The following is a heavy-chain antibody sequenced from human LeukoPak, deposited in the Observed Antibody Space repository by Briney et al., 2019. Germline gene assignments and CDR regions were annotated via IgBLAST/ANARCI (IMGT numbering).Heavy chain of an antibody. D-gene: IGHD3-22*01. CDR2: IYYSGST. CDR3: ARDHSAAYYDSSGYFDY. CDR1: GGSISSHY. J-gene: IGHJ4*02. V-gene: IGHV4-59*11. Sequence: PSETLSLTCTVSGGSISSHYWSWIRQPPGKGLEWIGYIYYSGSTNYNPSLKSRVTISVDTSKNQFSLKLSSVTPADTAVYYCARDHSAAYYDSSGYFDYWGQGTLVTVSS.